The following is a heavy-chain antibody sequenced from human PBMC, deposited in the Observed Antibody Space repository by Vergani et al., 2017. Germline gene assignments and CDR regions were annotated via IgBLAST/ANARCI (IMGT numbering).Heavy chain of an antibody. CDR1: GFSVNSHPMR. Sequence: QVTLKESGPALVKPTQTLTLTCTLSGFSVNSHPMRVIWIRQPPGKALEWLARIDWDDDKFYDRSLKTRLTISKDTSKNQVVLRMTNMDPVDTAMYYCARIPPINYYDFWSGSRFYYMDVWGKGTTVTVSS. J-gene: IGHJ6*03. CDR3: ARIPPINYYDFWSGSRFYYMDV. V-gene: IGHV2-70*04. CDR2: IDWDDDK. D-gene: IGHD3-3*01.